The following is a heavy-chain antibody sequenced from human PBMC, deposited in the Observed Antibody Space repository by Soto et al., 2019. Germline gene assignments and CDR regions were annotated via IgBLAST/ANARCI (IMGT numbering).Heavy chain of an antibody. CDR1: GFTFSNYA. V-gene: IGHV3-23*01. D-gene: IGHD5-18*01. CDR3: AKGEDSFGFTRFDF. Sequence: GGSLRLSCAASGFTFSNYAMNWVRQAPGKGLEWVSGISGSTGNTYYADSLKGRFTISRDNSKNTVYLQMHSLRAEDTALYYCAKGEDSFGFTRFDFWGQGNLVTV. J-gene: IGHJ4*02. CDR2: ISGSTGNT.